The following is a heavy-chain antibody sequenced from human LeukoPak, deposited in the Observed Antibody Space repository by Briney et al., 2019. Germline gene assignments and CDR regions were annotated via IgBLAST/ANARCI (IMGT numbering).Heavy chain of an antibody. CDR1: GGTFSSYA. CDR3: ARDMITFGGVIAASHWFDP. D-gene: IGHD3-16*02. CDR2: IIPILGIA. Sequence: ASVKVSCKASGGTFSSYAISWVRQAPGQGLEWMGRIIPILGIANYAQKFQGRVTITADKSTSTAYMELSSLRSEDTAVYYRARDMITFGGVIAASHWFDPWGQGTLVTVSS. J-gene: IGHJ5*02. V-gene: IGHV1-69*04.